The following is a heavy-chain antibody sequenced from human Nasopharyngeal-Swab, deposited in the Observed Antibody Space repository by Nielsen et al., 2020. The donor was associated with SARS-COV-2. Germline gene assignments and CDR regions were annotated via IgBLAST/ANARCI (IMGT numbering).Heavy chain of an antibody. Sequence: SETLSLTCTVSGGPLSSYYWSWIRQSPGTGLEWIGNVYYSGSTEYNPSLQSRAIISLDTTKNQFSLRLSSVTAAETAVYFCARDQKYYFEKSGYFDYWGQGAHVTVSS. CDR3: ARDQKYYFEKSGYFDY. CDR1: GGPLSSYY. V-gene: IGHV4-59*01. J-gene: IGHJ4*02. D-gene: IGHD3-22*01. CDR2: VYYSGST.